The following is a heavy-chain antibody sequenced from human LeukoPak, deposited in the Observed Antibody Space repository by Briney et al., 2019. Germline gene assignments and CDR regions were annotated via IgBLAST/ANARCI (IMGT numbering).Heavy chain of an antibody. V-gene: IGHV4-34*01. D-gene: IGHD3-10*01. CDR2: INHSGST. CDR3: ARDRAMVRGVIKRDY. J-gene: IGHJ4*02. CDR1: GGSFSGYY. Sequence: SETLSLTCAVYGGSFSGYYWSWIRQPPGKGLEWIGEINHSGSTNYNPSLKSRVTILVDTSKNQFSLKLSSVTAADTAVYYCARDRAMVRGVIKRDYWGQGTLVTVSS.